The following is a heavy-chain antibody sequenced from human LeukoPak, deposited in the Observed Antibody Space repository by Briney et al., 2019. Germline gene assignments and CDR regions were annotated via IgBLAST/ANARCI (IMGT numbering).Heavy chain of an antibody. CDR1: GGSISGYY. V-gene: IGHV4-4*07. J-gene: IGHJ5*02. CDR3: ARGSPSTAAVPAS. D-gene: IGHD6-13*01. CDR2: VYSSGST. Sequence: PSETLSLTCTVSGGSISGYYRSWIRQPAGKGLEWIGRVYSSGSTNYNPSFESRVTMSVDTSKNQISLRLSSVTAADTAVYYCARGSPSTAAVPASWGQGTLVTVSS.